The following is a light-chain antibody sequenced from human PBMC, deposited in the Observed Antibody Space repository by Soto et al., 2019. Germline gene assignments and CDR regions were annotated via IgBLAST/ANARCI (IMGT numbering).Light chain of an antibody. J-gene: IGKJ2*01. CDR2: GSS. CDR1: QIVRTTY. V-gene: IGKV3-20*01. Sequence: EIVLTHSLGTLSFPACGRASLRFSAIQIVRTTYLAWNQQTPGQAPRLLIYGSSSRAPGIPDRFSGSGSGTDFTLTISGLEPEDSAVYYCQQFGGSPMYTCGPGTKV. CDR3: QQFGGSPMYT.